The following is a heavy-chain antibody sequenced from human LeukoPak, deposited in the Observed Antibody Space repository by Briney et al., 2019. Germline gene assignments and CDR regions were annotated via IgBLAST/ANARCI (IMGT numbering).Heavy chain of an antibody. J-gene: IGHJ4*02. CDR2: ISSSGSTI. V-gene: IGHV3-11*01. D-gene: IGHD3-10*01. CDR1: GFTFSDYY. Sequence: GGSLRLSCAASGFTFSDYYMSWIRLAPGKGLEWVSYISSSGSTIYYADSVKGRFTISRDNAKNSLYLQMNSLRAEDTAVYYCARDIRYYGSGVYYFDYWGQGTLVTVSS. CDR3: ARDIRYYGSGVYYFDY.